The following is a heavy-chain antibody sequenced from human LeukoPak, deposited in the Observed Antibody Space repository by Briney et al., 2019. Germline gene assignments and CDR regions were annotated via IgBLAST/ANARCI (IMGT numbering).Heavy chain of an antibody. CDR3: ARDNSGTIDY. CDR2: ISSSSSYI. D-gene: IGHD1-26*01. V-gene: IGHV3-21*01. CDR1: GFTFSSYS. Sequence: EGSLRLSCAASGFTFSSYSMNWVRQAPGKGLEWVSSISSSSSYIYYADSVKGRFTMSRDNAKNSLYLQMNSLRAEDTAVYYCARDNSGTIDYWGQGTLVTVSS. J-gene: IGHJ4*02.